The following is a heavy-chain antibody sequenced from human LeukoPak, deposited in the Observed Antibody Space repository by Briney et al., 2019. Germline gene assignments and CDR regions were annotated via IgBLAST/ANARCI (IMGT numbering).Heavy chain of an antibody. V-gene: IGHV3-30*04. Sequence: GRSLRLSCAASGFTFSSYAMHWVRQAPGKGLEWVAVISYDGSNKYYADSVKGRFTISRDNSKNTLYLQMNSLRAEDTAVYYCARASSGSYLGGYWGQGTLVTVSS. CDR3: ARASSGSYLGGY. CDR2: ISYDGSNK. CDR1: GFTFSSYA. J-gene: IGHJ4*02. D-gene: IGHD1-26*01.